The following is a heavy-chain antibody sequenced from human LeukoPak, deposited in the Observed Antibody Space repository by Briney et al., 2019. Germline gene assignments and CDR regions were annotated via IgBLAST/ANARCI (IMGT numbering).Heavy chain of an antibody. CDR3: ARGGSYYDSSGYYH. J-gene: IGHJ5*02. CDR1: GGSISSSSYY. V-gene: IGHV4-39*07. Sequence: SETLSLTCTVSGGSISSSSYYWGWLRQPPGKGLEWIGSIYYSGSTYYNPSLKSRVTISVDTSKNQFSLKLSSVTATDTAVYYCARGGSYYDSSGYYHWGQGTLVTVSS. CDR2: IYYSGST. D-gene: IGHD3-22*01.